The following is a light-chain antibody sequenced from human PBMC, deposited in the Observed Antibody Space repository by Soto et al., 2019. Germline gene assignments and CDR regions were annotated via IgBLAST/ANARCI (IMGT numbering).Light chain of an antibody. Sequence: QSVLTQPASVSGSPGQSITISRTGTSGDVGAYNYVSWYQQHPGKAPRLMIYDVSNRPSGASNRFSGSKSGNTASLTISGLQAEDEADYYCSSFTNTYSYVFGTGTKLTVL. CDR3: SSFTNTYSYV. CDR1: SGDVGAYNY. V-gene: IGLV2-14*01. J-gene: IGLJ1*01. CDR2: DVS.